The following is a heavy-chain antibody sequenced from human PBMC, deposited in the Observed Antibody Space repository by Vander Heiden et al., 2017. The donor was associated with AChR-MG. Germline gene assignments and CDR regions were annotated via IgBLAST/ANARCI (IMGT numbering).Heavy chain of an antibody. CDR3: TTLSLWNYVLET. CDR2: IKSNSDGGIT. J-gene: IGHJ5*02. D-gene: IGHD1-7*01. Sequence: DVHLVESGGGLVKPGGSLRLSWAVPGFPFKDAWMNWVRQAPGKGLEWIGRIKSNSDGGITDHAAPVKGRFTISRDDSKNTLYLQMDSLKTEDTGVYYCTTLSLWNYVLETWGQGSLVTVSS. V-gene: IGHV3-15*01. CDR1: GFPFKDAW.